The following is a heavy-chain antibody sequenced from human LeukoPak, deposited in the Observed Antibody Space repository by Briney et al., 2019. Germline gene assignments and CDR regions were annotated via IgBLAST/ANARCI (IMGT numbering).Heavy chain of an antibody. CDR1: DYTFTNYG. Sequence: PMASVKVSCKASDYTFTNYGITWVRQAPGQGLEWMGWISAYNGNTNYAQKLQGRVTMTTDTSTSTAYMELRSLRSDDTAVYYCARGREVTMVRGVINGVPFDYWGQGTLVTVSS. V-gene: IGHV1-18*01. CDR3: ARGREVTMVRGVINGVPFDY. CDR2: ISAYNGNT. J-gene: IGHJ4*02. D-gene: IGHD3-10*01.